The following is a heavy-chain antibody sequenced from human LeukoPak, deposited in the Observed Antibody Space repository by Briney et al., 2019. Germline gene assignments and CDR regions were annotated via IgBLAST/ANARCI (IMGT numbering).Heavy chain of an antibody. CDR3: ARGGYSSSWYFPFDY. Sequence: KPGGSLRLSCAASGFTFSSYSMNWFRQAPGKRLKWVSSISSISSYIYYADSVKGRFTISRDNAKNSLYLQMNSLRAEDTAVYYCARGGYSSSWYFPFDYWGQGTLVTVSS. J-gene: IGHJ4*02. CDR2: ISSISSYI. V-gene: IGHV3-21*01. CDR1: GFTFSSYS. D-gene: IGHD6-13*01.